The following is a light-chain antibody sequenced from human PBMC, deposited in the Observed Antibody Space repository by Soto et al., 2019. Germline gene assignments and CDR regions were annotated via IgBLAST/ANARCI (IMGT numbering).Light chain of an antibody. Sequence: ALTQPASVSGSPGQSITISCTGTSSDVGLYDYVSWYQQHPGKAPQLMIYAVSNRPSGVSNRFSASKSGNTASLFIPGLQAEDEADYYCSSYTSDSSYVFGSGTKVTVL. J-gene: IGLJ1*01. CDR3: SSYTSDSSYV. CDR1: SSDVGLYDY. V-gene: IGLV2-14*01. CDR2: AVS.